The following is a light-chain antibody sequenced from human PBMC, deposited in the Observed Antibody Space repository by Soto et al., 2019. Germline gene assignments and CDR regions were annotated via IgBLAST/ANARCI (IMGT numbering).Light chain of an antibody. Sequence: IQMTQSPSTLSASVGDTVTIACRATESIYSWLAWYKQIPGKTPQLLIYKTSTLQSGVPSRVSGSGSGAEYTLTTSSLQPDDFATYYCQEYNTNSQTFGQGTRVENK. CDR1: ESIYSW. CDR2: KTS. J-gene: IGKJ1*01. V-gene: IGKV1-5*03. CDR3: QEYNTNSQT.